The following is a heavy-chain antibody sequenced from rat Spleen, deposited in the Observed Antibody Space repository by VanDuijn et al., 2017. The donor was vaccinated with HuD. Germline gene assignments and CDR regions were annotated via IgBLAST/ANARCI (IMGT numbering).Heavy chain of an antibody. CDR1: GFTFSNYG. D-gene: IGHD1-6*01. Sequence: EVQVEESGGGLVQPGRSLKLSCAASGFTFSNYGMAWVRQAPGKGLEWVASITNASGRTYYPDSVKGRFTISRDTAQNTLYLQMNSLRSEDTATYYWARGPRILRLDWFAYWGQGTLVTVSS. V-gene: IGHV5S13*01. CDR2: ITNASGRT. CDR3: ARGPRILRLDWFAY. J-gene: IGHJ3*01.